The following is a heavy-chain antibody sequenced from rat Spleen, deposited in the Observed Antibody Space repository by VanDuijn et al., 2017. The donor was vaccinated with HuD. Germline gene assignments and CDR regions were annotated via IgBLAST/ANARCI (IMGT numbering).Heavy chain of an antibody. D-gene: IGHD1-12*03. CDR3: AGQHYYDGYYRDY. V-gene: IGHV2-16*01. Sequence: QVQLKESGPGLVQPSQTLSLTCTVSGFSLTSYGVSWVRQPPGKGLEWIGAIWSGGNTDYNSALKSRLSISRDTYKSQVLLKMTSLQTEDTAMYFCAGQHYYDGYYRDYWGQGVMVTVSS. CDR2: IWSGGNT. J-gene: IGHJ2*01. CDR1: GFSLTSYG.